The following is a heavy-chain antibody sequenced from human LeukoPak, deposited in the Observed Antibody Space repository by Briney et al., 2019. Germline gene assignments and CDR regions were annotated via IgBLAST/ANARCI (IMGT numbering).Heavy chain of an antibody. V-gene: IGHV3-48*02. D-gene: IGHD4-17*01. J-gene: IGHJ4*02. CDR2: ISSGSSSM. Sequence: GSSLRLSWVATGFTFGSDSMNWVRQAPGKGLEWVSYISSGSSSMYYADSVKGRFSISRDNDKNSLFLRMDSLRDDDTAVYYCARDGWSHGAYPPRWGQGTVVTVS. CDR3: ARDGWSHGAYPPR. CDR1: GFTFGSDS.